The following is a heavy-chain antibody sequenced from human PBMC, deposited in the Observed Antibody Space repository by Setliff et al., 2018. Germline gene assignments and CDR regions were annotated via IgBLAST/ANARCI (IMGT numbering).Heavy chain of an antibody. D-gene: IGHD3-22*01. Sequence: PSETLSLTCTLSGDSISRSTYYWGWIRQSPGKGLGWIGTVDRSGNTFYNPSLRSRVTISVDTSKNQISLKLTSVSAADTAVYYCARRDSTSYYGYSFDFWGRGTLVTVSS. CDR1: GDSISRSTYY. CDR3: ARRDSTSYYGYSFDF. V-gene: IGHV4-39*01. CDR2: VDRSGNT. J-gene: IGHJ4*02.